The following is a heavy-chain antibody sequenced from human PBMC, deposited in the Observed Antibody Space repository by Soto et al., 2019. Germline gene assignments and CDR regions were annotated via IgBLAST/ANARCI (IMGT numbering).Heavy chain of an antibody. CDR2: IYYSGST. CDR1: RGSISSYY. CDR3: ARGPQFDY. Sequence: SETPSLPCTVSRGSISSYYFRWIRPPPGKGLEWIGYIYYSGSTNYNPSLKSRVTISVDTSKNQFSLKLSSVTAAVTAVYYCARGPQFDYWGQGTLVTVSS. V-gene: IGHV4-59*01. J-gene: IGHJ4*02.